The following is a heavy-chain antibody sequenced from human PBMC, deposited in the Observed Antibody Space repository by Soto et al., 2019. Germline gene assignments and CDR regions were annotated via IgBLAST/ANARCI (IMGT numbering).Heavy chain of an antibody. Sequence: QVQLVQSGAEVKKPGSSVKVSCKASGGTFSSYTISWVRQAPGQGLEWMGRIIPILGIANYAQKFQGRVTITADKSTSTAYMELSSLRSEDTAVYYCARGEIVVVPAAMERWFDPWGQGTLVTVSS. CDR1: GGTFSSYT. D-gene: IGHD2-2*01. J-gene: IGHJ5*02. CDR3: ARGEIVVVPAAMERWFDP. CDR2: IIPILGIA. V-gene: IGHV1-69*02.